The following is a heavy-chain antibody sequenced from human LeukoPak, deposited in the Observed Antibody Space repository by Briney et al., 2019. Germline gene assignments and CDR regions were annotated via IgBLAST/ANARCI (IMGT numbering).Heavy chain of an antibody. CDR3: ARAREQWLVDY. D-gene: IGHD6-19*01. V-gene: IGHV4-34*01. CDR1: GGSFSGYY. CDR2: INHSGGT. J-gene: IGHJ4*02. Sequence: PSETLSLTCAVYGGSFSGYYWSWIRQPPGKGLEWIGEINHSGGTDYNPSLKSRVTISVDTSKNQFSLKLSSVTAADTAVYYCARAREQWLVDYWGQGTLVTVSS.